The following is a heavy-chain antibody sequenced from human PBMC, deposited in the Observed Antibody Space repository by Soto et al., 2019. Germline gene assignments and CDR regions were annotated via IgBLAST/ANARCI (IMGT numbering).Heavy chain of an antibody. CDR1: GYSFTSYW. Sequence: GESLKISCKGSGYSFTSYWIGWVRQMPGKGLEWMGIIYPGDSDTRYSPSFQGQVTISADKSISTAYLQWSSLKASDTAMYYCARHLYSSSWYQQDYYYYYYLDVWGKGTTVTVSS. CDR2: IYPGDSDT. J-gene: IGHJ6*03. D-gene: IGHD6-13*01. V-gene: IGHV5-51*01. CDR3: ARHLYSSSWYQQDYYYYYYLDV.